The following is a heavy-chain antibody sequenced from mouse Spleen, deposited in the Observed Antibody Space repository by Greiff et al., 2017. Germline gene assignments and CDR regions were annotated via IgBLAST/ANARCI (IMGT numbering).Heavy chain of an antibody. V-gene: IGHV1-55*01. J-gene: IGHJ4*01. CDR2: IYPGSGST. CDR1: GYTFTSYW. Sequence: QVQLKQPGAELVKPGASVKMSCKASGYTFTSYWITWVKQRPGQGLEWIGDIYPGSGSTNYNEKFKSKATLTVDTSSSTAYMQLSSLTSEDSAVYYCARSCSYDYSYYYAMDYWGQGTSVTVSS. CDR3: ARSCSYDYSYYYAMDY. D-gene: IGHD2-4*01.